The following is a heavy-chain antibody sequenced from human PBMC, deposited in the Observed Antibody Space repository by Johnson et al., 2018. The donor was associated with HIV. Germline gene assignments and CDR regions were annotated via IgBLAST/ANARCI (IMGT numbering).Heavy chain of an antibody. D-gene: IGHD3-22*01. CDR3: AKDLSTAYYDSSEDTFDM. CDR1: GFTFSSYW. V-gene: IGHV3-30*02. Sequence: SCAASGFTFSSYWMSWVRQAPGKGLEWVAFIRYDGSNKYYADSVKGRFTISRDNSKNTLYLQMNSLRAEDTAVYYCAKDLSTAYYDSSEDTFDMWGQGTMVTVAS. J-gene: IGHJ3*02. CDR2: IRYDGSNK.